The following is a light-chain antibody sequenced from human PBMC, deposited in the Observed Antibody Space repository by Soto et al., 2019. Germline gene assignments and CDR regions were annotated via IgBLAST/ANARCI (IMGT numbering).Light chain of an antibody. CDR3: QHFGGSPYT. CDR2: GAS. Sequence: EIVLTQSPGTLSLSPGDTATLSCRASQSLSSSYLAWYQQRPGQAPRLLIYGASSRATGIPDRFRGSGSGTDFTLTISRLEPEDFAVYSCQHFGGSPYTFGQGTKLDIK. J-gene: IGKJ2*01. V-gene: IGKV3-20*01. CDR1: QSLSSSY.